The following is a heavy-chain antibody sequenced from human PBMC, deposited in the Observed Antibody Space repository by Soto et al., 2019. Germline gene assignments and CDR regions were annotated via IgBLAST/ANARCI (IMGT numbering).Heavy chain of an antibody. CDR2: IYYSGST. D-gene: IGHD4-17*01. J-gene: IGHJ4*02. CDR3: ARINEIYGDYEDY. V-gene: IGHV4-31*03. Sequence: SETLSLTCTVSGGSISSGGYYWSWIRQHPGKGLEWIGYIYYSGSTYYNPSLKSRVTISVDTSKNQFSLKLSSVTAADTAVYYCARINEIYGDYEDYWGQGTLVTVSS. CDR1: GGSISSGGYY.